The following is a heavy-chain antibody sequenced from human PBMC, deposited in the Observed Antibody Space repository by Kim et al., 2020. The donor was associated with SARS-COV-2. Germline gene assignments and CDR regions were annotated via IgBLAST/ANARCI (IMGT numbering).Heavy chain of an antibody. CDR1: GFTFSSYS. Sequence: GGSLRLSCAASGFTFSSYSMNWVRQAPGKGLEWVSSISSSSSYIYYADSVKGRFTISRDNAKNSLYLQMNSLRAEDTAVYYCARDLAVSIFRWRGWFEPWSQGAMVTVCS. J-gene: IGHJ5*02. CDR3: ARDLAVSIFRWRGWFEP. D-gene: IGHD3-3*02. CDR2: ISSSSSYI. V-gene: IGHV3-21*01.